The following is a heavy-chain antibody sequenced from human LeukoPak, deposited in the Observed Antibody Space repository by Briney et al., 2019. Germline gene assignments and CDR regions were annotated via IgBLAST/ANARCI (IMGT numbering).Heavy chain of an antibody. CDR3: ARAAAGDHYYYYMDV. V-gene: IGHV1-69*13. D-gene: IGHD3-10*01. Sequence: SVKVSCKASGGTFSNYAISWVRQAPGQGLEWMGGIIPIFGTANYAQKFQGRVTITADESTSTAYMELSSLRSEDTAVYYCARAAAGDHYYYYMDVWGKGTTVTISS. CDR2: IIPIFGTA. J-gene: IGHJ6*03. CDR1: GGTFSNYA.